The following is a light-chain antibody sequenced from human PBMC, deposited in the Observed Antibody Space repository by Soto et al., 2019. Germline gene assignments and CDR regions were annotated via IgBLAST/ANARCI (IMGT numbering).Light chain of an antibody. CDR3: SSYTSRSTQV. Sequence: QSVLTQPASVSGSPGQSITISCTGTSSDVGGYNHVSWYQQHPGKAPKLMIYEVSNRPSGVSNRFSGSKSGNTASLTISGLQAEDEADYYCSSYTSRSTQVFGTGTKVTV. CDR2: EVS. J-gene: IGLJ1*01. V-gene: IGLV2-14*01. CDR1: SSDVGGYNH.